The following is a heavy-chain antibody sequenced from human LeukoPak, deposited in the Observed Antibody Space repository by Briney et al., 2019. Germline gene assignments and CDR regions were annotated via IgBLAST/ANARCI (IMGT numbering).Heavy chain of an antibody. CDR3: ARDLIRDYGVKADAFDI. D-gene: IGHD4-23*01. CDR2: VSSSSSAI. CDR1: GFTFSDYY. Sequence: GGSLRLSCAASGFTFSDYYMSWIRQAPGKGLEWVSYVSSSSSAIYYADSVKGRFTISRDNAKNSLYLQMNGLRAEDTAVYYCARDLIRDYGVKADAFDIWGQGTMVTVSS. J-gene: IGHJ3*02. V-gene: IGHV3-11*04.